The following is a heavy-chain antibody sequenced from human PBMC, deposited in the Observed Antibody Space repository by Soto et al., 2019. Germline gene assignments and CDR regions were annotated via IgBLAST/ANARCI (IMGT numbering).Heavy chain of an antibody. J-gene: IGHJ6*02. CDR3: ARFPLIAAAGTRSYYYYGMDV. CDR1: GGSFSGYY. V-gene: IGHV4-34*01. CDR2: INHSGST. Sequence: SETLSLTCAIYGGSFSGYYWSWIRQPPGKGLEWIGEINHSGSTNYNPSLKSRVTISVDTSKNQFSLKLSSVTAADTAVYYCARFPLIAAAGTRSYYYYGMDVWGQGTTVTVSS. D-gene: IGHD6-13*01.